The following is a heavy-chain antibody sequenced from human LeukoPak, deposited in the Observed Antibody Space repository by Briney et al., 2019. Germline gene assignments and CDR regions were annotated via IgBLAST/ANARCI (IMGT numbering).Heavy chain of an antibody. Sequence: GGSLRLSCAASGFTFSSYWMSWVRQAPGKGLEWVANIKQDGSEKYYVDSVKGRFTISRDNAKNSLYLQMNSLRAEDTAVYYCARVRYCSSTSCYYFDYWGQGTLVTVSS. J-gene: IGHJ4*02. CDR1: GFTFSSYW. CDR2: IKQDGSEK. V-gene: IGHV3-7*01. D-gene: IGHD2-2*01. CDR3: ARVRYCSSTSCYYFDY.